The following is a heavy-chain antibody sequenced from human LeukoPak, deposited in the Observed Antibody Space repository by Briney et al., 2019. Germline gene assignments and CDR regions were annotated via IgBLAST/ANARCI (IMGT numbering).Heavy chain of an antibody. D-gene: IGHD3-22*01. V-gene: IGHV4-34*01. J-gene: IGHJ4*02. CDR1: GGSFSGYY. CDR3: ARLGYSRDDY. Sequence: PSETLSLTCAVYGGSFSGYYWSWIRQPPGKGLEWIGEINHSGSTNYNPSLKSRVTISVDTSKNQFSLKLSSATAADTAVYYCARLGYSRDDYWGQGTLVTVSS. CDR2: INHSGST.